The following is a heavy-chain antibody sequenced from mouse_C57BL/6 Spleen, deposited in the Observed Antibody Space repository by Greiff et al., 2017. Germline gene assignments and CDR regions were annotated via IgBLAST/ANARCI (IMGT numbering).Heavy chain of an antibody. CDR2: ISSGGSYT. D-gene: IGHD2-2*01. J-gene: IGHJ4*01. V-gene: IGHV5-6*01. CDR3: ARGDGYGAMDY. CDR1: GFTFSSYG. Sequence: DVQLQESGGDLVKPGGSLKLSCAASGFTFSSYGMSWVRQTPDKRLEWVATISSGGSYTYYPDSVKGRFTISRDNAKNTLYLQMSSLKSEDTAMYYCARGDGYGAMDYWGQGTSVTVSS.